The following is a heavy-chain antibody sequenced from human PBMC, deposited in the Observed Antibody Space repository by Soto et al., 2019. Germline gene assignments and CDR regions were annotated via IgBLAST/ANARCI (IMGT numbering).Heavy chain of an antibody. Sequence: PGGSLRLSCAASGFTFSNAWMSWVRQAPGKGLEWVGRIKSKTDGGTTDYAAPVKGRFTISRDDSKNTLYLQMNSLKTEDTAVYYCTTLVLMVRGVISAFDIWGQGTMVTVSS. J-gene: IGHJ3*02. CDR2: IKSKTDGGTT. D-gene: IGHD3-10*01. CDR1: GFTFSNAW. V-gene: IGHV3-15*01. CDR3: TTLVLMVRGVISAFDI.